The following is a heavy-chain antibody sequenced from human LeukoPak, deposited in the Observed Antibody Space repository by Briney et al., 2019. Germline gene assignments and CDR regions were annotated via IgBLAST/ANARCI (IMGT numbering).Heavy chain of an antibody. CDR2: IYYSGST. V-gene: IGHV4-39*01. Sequence: PSETLSLTCTVSGGSISSSSYYWGWIRQPPGKGLEWIGSIYYSGSTYYNPSLKSRVTISLDTSKNQFSLKLSSVTAADTAVYYCASPPADYYPRVTFDIWGQGTMVTVSS. J-gene: IGHJ3*02. CDR3: ASPPADYYPRVTFDI. D-gene: IGHD3-9*01. CDR1: GGSISSSSYY.